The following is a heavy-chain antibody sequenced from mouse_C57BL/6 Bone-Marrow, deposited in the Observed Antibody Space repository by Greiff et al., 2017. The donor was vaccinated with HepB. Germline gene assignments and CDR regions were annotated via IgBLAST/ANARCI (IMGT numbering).Heavy chain of an antibody. D-gene: IGHD1-1*01. Sequence: VQLQQSGAELARPGASVKLSCKASGYTFTSYGISWVKQRTGQGLEWIGEIYPRSGNTYYNEKFKGKATLTADKSSSTAYMELRSLTSEDSAVYVCARKGFLITTVVAEGYWGQGTTLTVSS. CDR3: ARKGFLITTVVAEGY. V-gene: IGHV1-81*01. CDR1: GYTFTSYG. J-gene: IGHJ2*01. CDR2: IYPRSGNT.